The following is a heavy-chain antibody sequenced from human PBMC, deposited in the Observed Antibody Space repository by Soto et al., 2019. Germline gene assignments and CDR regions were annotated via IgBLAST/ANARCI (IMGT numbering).Heavy chain of an antibody. CDR3: ARQHSTSSDYYGLDV. J-gene: IGHJ6*02. CDR2: TYYRSKWHN. Sequence: SQTLSLTCVISGDSVSSNTAAWNWIRQSPSRGLEWLGRTYYRSKWHNDYEVSVKSRISVNPDTSKNQFSLQLNSVTPEDTAVYYCARQHSTSSDYYGLDVWGQGTLVTVSS. CDR1: GDSVSSNTAA. D-gene: IGHD6-6*01. V-gene: IGHV6-1*01.